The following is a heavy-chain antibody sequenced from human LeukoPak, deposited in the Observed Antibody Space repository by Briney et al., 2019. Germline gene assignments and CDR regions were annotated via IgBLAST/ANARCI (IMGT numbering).Heavy chain of an antibody. CDR1: GFTFSSYW. CDR3: ARWGYDSSGYYGGDYFDY. CDR2: IKQDGSEK. D-gene: IGHD3-22*01. J-gene: IGHJ4*02. V-gene: IGHV3-7*01. Sequence: GGSLRLSCAASGFTFSSYWMSWVRQAPGKGLEWVANIKQDGSEKYYVDSVKGRFTISRDNAKNSLYLQMNSLRAEDTAVYYCARWGYDSSGYYGGDYFDYWGQGTLVTVSS.